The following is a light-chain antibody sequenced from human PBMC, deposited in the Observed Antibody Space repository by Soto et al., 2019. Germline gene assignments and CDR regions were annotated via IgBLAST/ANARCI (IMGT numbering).Light chain of an antibody. CDR3: QSYDSSLRGLV. V-gene: IGLV1-40*01. Sequence: QSVLTQPPSVSGAPGQRVTIPCTGYNSNIGAGYDVHWYQQLPGTAPKLLIFGNSNRPSGVPDRFSASKSVTSGSLAITGLQPDDQADYYSQSYDSSLRGLVFGGGTELSVL. CDR1: NSNIGAGYD. J-gene: IGLJ3*02. CDR2: GNS.